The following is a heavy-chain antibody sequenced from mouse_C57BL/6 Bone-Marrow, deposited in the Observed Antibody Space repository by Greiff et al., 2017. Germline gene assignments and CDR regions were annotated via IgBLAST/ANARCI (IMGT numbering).Heavy chain of an antibody. J-gene: IGHJ4*01. CDR1: GFSFNTYA. CDR2: IRSKSNNYAT. V-gene: IGHV10-1*01. CDR3: VRGAMDY. Sequence: EVMLVESGGGLVQPKGSLKLSCAASGFSFNTYAMNWVRQAPGKGLEWVARIRSKSNNYATYYADSVKDRFTISRDDSESMLYLQLNNLKTEDTAMYYCVRGAMDYWGQGTSVTVSS.